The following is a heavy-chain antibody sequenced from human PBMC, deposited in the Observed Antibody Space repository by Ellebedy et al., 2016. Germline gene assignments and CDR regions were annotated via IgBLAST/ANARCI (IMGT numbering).Heavy chain of an antibody. V-gene: IGHV1-69*13. Sequence: SVKVSXKASGGTFSSYAISWVRQAPGQGLEWMGGIIPIFGTANYAQKFQGRVTITADESTSTAYMELSSLRSEDTAVYYCARGTMVEMATNFDYWGQGTLVTVSS. J-gene: IGHJ4*02. D-gene: IGHD5-24*01. CDR3: ARGTMVEMATNFDY. CDR1: GGTFSSYA. CDR2: IIPIFGTA.